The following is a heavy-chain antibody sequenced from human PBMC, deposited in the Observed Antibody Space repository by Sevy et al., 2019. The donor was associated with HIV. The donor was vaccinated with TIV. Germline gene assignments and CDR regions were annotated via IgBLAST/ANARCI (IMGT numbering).Heavy chain of an antibody. CDR1: GYTFTSYG. CDR3: ARDGIAVARRRPDYYYGMDV. CDR2: ISAYNCNT. J-gene: IGHJ6*02. D-gene: IGHD6-19*01. Sequence: AAVKVSCKASGYTFTSYGISWVGQAPRQGLEWMGWISAYNCNTNYPQKLQGRVTMTTDTSTSTAYMELRSLRSDDTAVYYCARDGIAVARRRPDYYYGMDVWGQGTTVTVSS. V-gene: IGHV1-18*01.